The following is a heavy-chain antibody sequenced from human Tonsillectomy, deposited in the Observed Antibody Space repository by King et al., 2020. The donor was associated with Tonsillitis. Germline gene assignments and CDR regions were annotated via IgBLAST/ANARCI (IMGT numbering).Heavy chain of an antibody. CDR3: ATLGNGMDV. J-gene: IGHJ6*02. V-gene: IGHV3-48*01. D-gene: IGHD3-16*01. CDR1: GLTFSNYR. CDR2: ISSSSSTI. Sequence: VQLVESGGGLVQPGGSLRLSCAASGLTFSNYRMNWVRQAPGKGLEWVSYISSSSSTIYYADSVKGRFTISRDNAKNSLYLQMNSLRAEDTAVFYCATLGNGMDVWGQGTTVTVSS.